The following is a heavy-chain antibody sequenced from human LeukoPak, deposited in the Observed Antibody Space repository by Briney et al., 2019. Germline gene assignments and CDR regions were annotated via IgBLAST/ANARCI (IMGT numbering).Heavy chain of an antibody. CDR2: IWYDGSNK. J-gene: IGHJ4*02. V-gene: IGHV3-33*01. CDR3: ARGHRSYYDILTGPEPVLDY. Sequence: PGRSLRLSCAASGFTFSSYGMHWVRQAPGKGLEWVAVIWYDGSNKYYADSVKGRFTISRDNSKNTLYLQMNSLRAEDTAVYYCARGHRSYYDILTGPEPVLDYWGQGTLVTVSS. CDR1: GFTFSSYG. D-gene: IGHD3-9*01.